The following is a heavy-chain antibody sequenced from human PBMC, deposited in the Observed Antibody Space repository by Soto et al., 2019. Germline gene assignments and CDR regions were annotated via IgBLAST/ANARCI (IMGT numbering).Heavy chain of an antibody. D-gene: IGHD2-21*02. CDR3: ARDPHDCGGDCYSSY. CDR2: IIPIFGTA. Sequence: QVQLVQSGAEVKKPGSSVKVSCKASGGTFSSYAISWVRQAPGQGLEWMGGIIPIFGTANYAQKFQGRVTSTADESTSTAYMELSSLRSEDTAVYYCARDPHDCGGDCYSSYWGQGTLVTVSS. V-gene: IGHV1-69*12. CDR1: GGTFSSYA. J-gene: IGHJ4*02.